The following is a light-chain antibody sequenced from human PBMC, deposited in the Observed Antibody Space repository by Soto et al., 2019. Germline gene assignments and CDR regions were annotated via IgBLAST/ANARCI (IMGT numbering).Light chain of an antibody. CDR2: AAS. CDR1: QGISNY. J-gene: IGKJ1*01. Sequence: DIQMTQSPSSLSASVGDRVTITCRASQGISNYLAWYQQKPGKVPKLLIYAASTLQSGVPSRFSGSGSGTHFTLTISSLHPEDVATYYCQKYNSAPWTFGQGKKVEIK. V-gene: IGKV1-27*01. CDR3: QKYNSAPWT.